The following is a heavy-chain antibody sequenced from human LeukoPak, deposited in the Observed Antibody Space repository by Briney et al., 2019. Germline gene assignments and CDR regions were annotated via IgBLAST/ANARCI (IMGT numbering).Heavy chain of an antibody. V-gene: IGHV3-23*01. CDR3: AKAPYSSSWYLDY. D-gene: IGHD6-13*01. J-gene: IGHJ4*02. Sequence: PGGSLRLSCAASGFTFSSYAMSRVRQAPGKGLEWVSAISGSGGSTYYADSVKGRFTISRDNSKNTLYLQMNSLRAEDTAVYYCAKAPYSSSWYLDYWGQGTLVTVSS. CDR1: GFTFSSYA. CDR2: ISGSGGST.